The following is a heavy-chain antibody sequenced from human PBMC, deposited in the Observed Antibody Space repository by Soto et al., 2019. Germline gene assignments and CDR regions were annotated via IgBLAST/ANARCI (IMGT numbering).Heavy chain of an antibody. J-gene: IGHJ4*02. CDR1: GGSFSGYY. V-gene: IGHV4-34*01. CDR2: INHSGST. D-gene: IGHD6-6*01. Sequence: SETLSLTCAVYGGSFSGYYWSWIRQPPGKGLEWIGEINHSGSTNYNPSLKSRVTISVDTSKNQFSLKLSSVTAADTAVYYCARAKIAARPMDYWGQGTLVTVS. CDR3: ARAKIAARPMDY.